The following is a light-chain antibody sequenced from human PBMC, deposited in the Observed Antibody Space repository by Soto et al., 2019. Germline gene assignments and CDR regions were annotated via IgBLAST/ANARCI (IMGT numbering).Light chain of an antibody. CDR1: NIGGES. CDR2: FDS. J-gene: IGLJ2*01. Sequence: SYVVTQPPSVSVAPGKTARITCGGNNIGGESVHWYQQKPGQGTVLVISFDSDRPSGIPGGCSGSKSWNTATLTISRVEDWDEADYYCRVWDSSSDHVVFGGGTKLTVL. CDR3: RVWDSSSDHVV. V-gene: IGLV3-21*04.